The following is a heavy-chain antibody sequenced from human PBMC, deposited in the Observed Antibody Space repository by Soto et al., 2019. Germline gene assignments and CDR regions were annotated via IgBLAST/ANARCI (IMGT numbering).Heavy chain of an antibody. D-gene: IGHD6-19*01. Sequence: QVQLVQSGAEVKKPGSSVKVSCKASGGTFSSYAISWVRQAPGQGLEWMGGIIPIFGAANYAQKFQGRVTITADESTSTAYMELSSLRSEDTAVYYCARDTDLGIAVAGTYYGMDVWCQGTTVTVSS. J-gene: IGHJ6*02. CDR3: ARDTDLGIAVAGTYYGMDV. CDR2: IIPIFGAA. CDR1: GGTFSSYA. V-gene: IGHV1-69*01.